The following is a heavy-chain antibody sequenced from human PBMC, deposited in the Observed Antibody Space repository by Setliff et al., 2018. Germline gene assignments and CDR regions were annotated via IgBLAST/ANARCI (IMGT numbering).Heavy chain of an antibody. J-gene: IGHJ5*02. D-gene: IGHD2-8*02. Sequence: SETLSLTCAVYGGSFSGSFWSWIRQPPGKGLEWIGEIDQGGSTNYNPSLKSRVTISLDTSKNQFSLKLASMTAADTAIYYCARAPQYTNYWYALSWFDPWGQGTLVTVSS. CDR3: ARAPQYTNYWYALSWFDP. V-gene: IGHV4-34*01. CDR1: GGSFSGSF. CDR2: IDQGGST.